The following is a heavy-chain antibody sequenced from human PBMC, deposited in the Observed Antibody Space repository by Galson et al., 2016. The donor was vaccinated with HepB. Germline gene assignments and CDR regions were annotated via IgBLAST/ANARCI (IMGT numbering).Heavy chain of an antibody. Sequence: LTCTVSGGSVNSGSYYWTWIRQPPGKGLEWIGYMFYSGKTNYNPSLKSRVSISVDTSNNHFSLNLNSVTAADTAVYYCARLPLLFGVDQGHFWGRGTLVTVSS. CDR1: GGSVNSGSYY. J-gene: IGHJ4*02. V-gene: IGHV4-61*03. D-gene: IGHD3-3*01. CDR3: ARLPLLFGVDQGHF. CDR2: MFYSGKT.